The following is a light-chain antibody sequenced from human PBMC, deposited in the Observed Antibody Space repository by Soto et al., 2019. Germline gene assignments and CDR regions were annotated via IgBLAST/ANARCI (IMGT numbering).Light chain of an antibody. CDR3: LQDNNYPWT. V-gene: IGKV1-6*01. CDR1: QAIRND. CDR2: AIS. J-gene: IGKJ1*01. Sequence: AIQMTQSPSSLSASVGDRVTITCRASQAIRNDLGWYQQKPGKATRLLIYAISSLQSGVPSRFSGSGSGTDFTLTISSLQPEDFATYYCLQDNNYPWTFGQGTRVEIK.